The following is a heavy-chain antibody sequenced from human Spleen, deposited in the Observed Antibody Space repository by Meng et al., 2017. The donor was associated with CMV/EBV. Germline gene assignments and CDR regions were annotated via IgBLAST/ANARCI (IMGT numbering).Heavy chain of an antibody. CDR3: AGERPTVTKGIDY. CDR2: ISSSSSYI. J-gene: IGHJ4*02. Sequence: GESLKISCVGSGFTFSSHTMNWVRQAPGKGLEWVSSISSSSSYIYYADSVKGRFTISRDNAKNSLYLQMNGLRAEDTAVYYCAGERPTVTKGIDYWGQGTLVTVSS. CDR1: GFTFSSHT. D-gene: IGHD4-17*01. V-gene: IGHV3-21*01.